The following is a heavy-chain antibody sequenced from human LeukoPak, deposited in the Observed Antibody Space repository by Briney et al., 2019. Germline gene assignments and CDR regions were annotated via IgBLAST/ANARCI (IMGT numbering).Heavy chain of an antibody. Sequence: GGSLRLSCAASGFTFSSYWMHWVRQAPGKGLVWVSRINSDGSSTSYADSVKGRFTISRDNAKNTLYLQMNSLRAEDTAVYYCARGGYYDILTGYFRFDPWGQGTLVTVSS. CDR3: ARGGYYDILTGYFRFDP. CDR1: GFTFSSYW. V-gene: IGHV3-74*01. D-gene: IGHD3-9*01. J-gene: IGHJ5*02. CDR2: INSDGSST.